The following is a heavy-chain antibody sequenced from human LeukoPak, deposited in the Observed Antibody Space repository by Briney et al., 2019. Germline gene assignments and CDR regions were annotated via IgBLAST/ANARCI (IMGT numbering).Heavy chain of an antibody. J-gene: IGHJ4*02. V-gene: IGHV4-39*07. D-gene: IGHD5-24*01. CDR1: GGSISSSSYY. Sequence: SETLSLTCTVSGGSISSSSYYWGWIRQPPGKGLEWIGSIYYSGSTNYNPSLKSRVTISVDTSKNQFSLKLSSVTAADTAVYYCARVRRDGYNYEAGEPGFDYWGQGTLVTVSS. CDR2: IYYSGST. CDR3: ARVRRDGYNYEAGEPGFDY.